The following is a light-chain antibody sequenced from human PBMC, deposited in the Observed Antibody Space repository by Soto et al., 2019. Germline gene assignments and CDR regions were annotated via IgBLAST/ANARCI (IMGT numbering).Light chain of an antibody. CDR2: SDT. J-gene: IGLJ2*01. CDR1: SSNIGSNY. V-gene: IGLV1-47*02. Sequence: QSVLTQSPSASGTPGQRVTISCSGSSSNIGSNYVYWYQQLPGTAPTLLIHSDTHRPSAVPDRFSGSKSGTSASLAISGLRSEDEADYYCAAWDGSLRGRVFGGGTKLTVL. CDR3: AAWDGSLRGRV.